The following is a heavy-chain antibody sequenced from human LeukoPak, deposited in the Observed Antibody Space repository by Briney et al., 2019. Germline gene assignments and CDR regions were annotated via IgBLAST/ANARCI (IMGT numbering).Heavy chain of an antibody. V-gene: IGHV3-11*01. J-gene: IGHJ5*02. CDR1: GFTFSDYY. CDR2: ISSSGSTI. Sequence: PGGSLRLSCAASGFTFSDYYMSWIRQAPGKGLEWVSYISSSGSTIYYADSVKGRFTISRDNAKNSLYLQMNSLRAEDTAVYYCARGSEQWLLSLKFDPWGQGTLVTVSS. D-gene: IGHD6-19*01. CDR3: ARGSEQWLLSLKFDP.